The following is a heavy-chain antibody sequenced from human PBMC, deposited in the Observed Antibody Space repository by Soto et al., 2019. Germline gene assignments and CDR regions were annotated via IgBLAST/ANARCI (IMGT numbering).Heavy chain of an antibody. J-gene: IGHJ4*02. CDR3: AKGGSRELGTGPKYYFDY. V-gene: IGHV3-23*01. Sequence: GGSLRLSCAASGFTFSSYAMSWVRQAPGKGLEWVSAISGSGGSTYYADSVKGRFTISRDNSKNTLYLQMNSLRAEDTAVYYCAKGGSRELGTGPKYYFDYWGQGTLVTVSS. CDR1: GFTFSSYA. D-gene: IGHD3-16*01. CDR2: ISGSGGST.